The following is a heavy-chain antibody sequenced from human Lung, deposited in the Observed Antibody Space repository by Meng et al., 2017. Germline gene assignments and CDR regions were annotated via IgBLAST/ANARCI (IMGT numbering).Heavy chain of an antibody. CDR2: INHGGST. V-gene: IGHV4-34*01. Sequence: QAKIQGCGASVLRPSENLALTCSVYGGSISGSYWSWIRQSPAKGLEWIGKINHGGSTNYNPSLESRVTISVDTPKNQFSLRLTSMTVADTAVYYCARERHSTIIRGVIDFWGQGALVTVSS. CDR1: GGSISGSY. D-gene: IGHD3-10*01. J-gene: IGHJ4*02. CDR3: ARERHSTIIRGVIDF.